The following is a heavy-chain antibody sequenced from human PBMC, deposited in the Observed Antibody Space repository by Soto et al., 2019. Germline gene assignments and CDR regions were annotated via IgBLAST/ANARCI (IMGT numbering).Heavy chain of an antibody. J-gene: IGHJ4*02. CDR1: GGSISSYY. CDR3: ARLYCSSTICYAHFDY. Sequence: PSETLSLTCTVSGGSISSYYWSWIRQPPGKGLEWIGYIYYSGSTNYNPSLKSGVTISVDTSKNQFSLKLSSVTAADTAVYYCARLYCSSTICYAHFDYWGQGTLVTVSS. D-gene: IGHD2-2*01. V-gene: IGHV4-59*08. CDR2: IYYSGST.